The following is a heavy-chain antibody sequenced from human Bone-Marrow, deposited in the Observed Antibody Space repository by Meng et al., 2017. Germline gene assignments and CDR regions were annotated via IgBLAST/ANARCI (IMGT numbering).Heavy chain of an antibody. Sequence: QLQRQESGPGLVKPSETLSLTCTVSGGSISSSSYYWGWIRQPPGKGLEWIGSIYYSGSTYYNPSLKSRVTISVDTSKNQFSLKLSSVTAADTAVYYCARVKVSITMIDPNWFDPWGQGTLVTVSS. J-gene: IGHJ5*02. CDR1: GGSISSSSYY. CDR2: IYYSGST. D-gene: IGHD3-22*01. CDR3: ARVKVSITMIDPNWFDP. V-gene: IGHV4-39*07.